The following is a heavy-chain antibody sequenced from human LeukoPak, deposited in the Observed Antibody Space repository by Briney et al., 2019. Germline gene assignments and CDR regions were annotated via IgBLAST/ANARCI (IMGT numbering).Heavy chain of an antibody. D-gene: IGHD2-15*01. J-gene: IGHJ4*02. V-gene: IGHV3-21*01. CDR2: ISSSSSYI. CDR1: GFNFRSYS. Sequence: GGSLRLSCAASGFNFRSYSMNWVRQAPGKGLEWVSSISSSSSYIYYADSVKGRFTISRDNAKNSLYLQMNSLRAEDTAVYYCARDDGGVDYWGQGTLVTVSS. CDR3: ARDDGGVDY.